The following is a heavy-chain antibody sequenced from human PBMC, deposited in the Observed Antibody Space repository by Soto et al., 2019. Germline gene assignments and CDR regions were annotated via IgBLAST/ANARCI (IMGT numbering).Heavy chain of an antibody. CDR3: ARDPSPDRYSGYDYWFDY. V-gene: IGHV3-30-3*01. Sequence: GGSLRLSCAASGFTFSSYAMHWVRQAPGKGLEWVAVISYDGSNKYYADSVKGRFTISRDNSKNTLYLQMNSLRAEDTAVYYCARDPSPDRYSGYDYWFDYRGQGSLVTVSS. D-gene: IGHD5-12*01. J-gene: IGHJ4*02. CDR2: ISYDGSNK. CDR1: GFTFSSYA.